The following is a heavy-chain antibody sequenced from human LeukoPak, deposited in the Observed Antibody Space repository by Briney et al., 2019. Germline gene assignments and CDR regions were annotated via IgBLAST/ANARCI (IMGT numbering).Heavy chain of an antibody. CDR3: AITTYDWFDP. D-gene: IGHD3-22*01. V-gene: IGHV1-69*05. J-gene: IGHJ5*02. CDR2: IIPIFGTA. CDR1: GGTFSSYA. Sequence: GASVKVSCKASGGTFSSYAISWVRQAPGQGLEWMGGIIPIFGTANYAQKFQGRVTMTTDTSTSTAYMELRSLRSDDTAVYYCAITTYDWFDPWGQGTLVTVSS.